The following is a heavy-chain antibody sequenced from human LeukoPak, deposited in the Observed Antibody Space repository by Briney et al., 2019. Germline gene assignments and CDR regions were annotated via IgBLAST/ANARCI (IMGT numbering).Heavy chain of an antibody. CDR1: GYNFTSYY. D-gene: IGHD1-26*01. Sequence: ASVKVSCKASGYNFTSYYMHWVRQAPGHGLEWLGIINPTGGTTTYAQKFQGRVTMTRDTSTNTVYMELSSLRSEDTAVYYCARGAGATTSFDYWGQGTMVTVSS. CDR2: INPTGGTT. V-gene: IGHV1-46*03. CDR3: ARGAGATTSFDY. J-gene: IGHJ4*02.